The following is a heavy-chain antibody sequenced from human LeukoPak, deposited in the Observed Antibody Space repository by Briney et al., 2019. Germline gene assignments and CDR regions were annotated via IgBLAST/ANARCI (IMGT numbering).Heavy chain of an antibody. CDR3: AKVRSPLEYYYAMDV. J-gene: IGHJ6*02. V-gene: IGHV3-30*18. CDR2: ISYDGSNK. D-gene: IGHD1-1*01. Sequence: GGSLRLSCAASGFTFSRYGMQWVRQAPGKGLGWVAIISYDGSNKYYADSVKGRFTISRDNSKNTLSLLMNSLRAEDTAVFYCAKVRSPLEYYYAMDVWGQGTTVTVS. CDR1: GFTFSRYG.